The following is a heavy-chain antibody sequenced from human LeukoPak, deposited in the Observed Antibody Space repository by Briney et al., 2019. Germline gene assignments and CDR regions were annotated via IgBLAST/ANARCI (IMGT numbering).Heavy chain of an antibody. CDR2: IRSKAYGATA. J-gene: IGHJ6*02. D-gene: IGHD3-10*01. V-gene: IGHV3-49*04. Sequence: SGGSLRPSCTASGFIFGDHAMSWVRQAPGKGLEWVGFIRSKAYGATAEYAASVKGRFTISRDDSKGIAYLQMDNLKTEDTALYYCSRGPVLLWIHNGMDVWGQGTTVTVSS. CDR1: GFIFGDHA. CDR3: SRGPVLLWIHNGMDV.